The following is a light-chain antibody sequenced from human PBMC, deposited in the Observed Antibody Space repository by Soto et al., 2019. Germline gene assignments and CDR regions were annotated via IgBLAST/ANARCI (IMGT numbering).Light chain of an antibody. CDR1: QSVSTY. CDR3: QQRSNRPPT. J-gene: IGKJ4*01. Sequence: EIVLTQSPATLSLSPGERATLSYRASQSVSTYLAWYQQQPGQAPRLLIYDASNRATGIPARFSGSGSGTDFTLTISSLEPEDFAVYYCQQRSNRPPTFGGGTKVEIK. CDR2: DAS. V-gene: IGKV3-11*01.